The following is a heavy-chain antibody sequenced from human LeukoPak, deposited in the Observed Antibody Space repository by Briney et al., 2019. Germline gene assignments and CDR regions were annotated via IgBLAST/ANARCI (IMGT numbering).Heavy chain of an antibody. Sequence: GASVKVSCKASGYTFTSHDINWVRQATGQGLEWMGWMSPNSGDTGYAQKFQGRVTMTSDSSISTAYMELSSLRSEDTAVYYCAQGLYGSGGSRSLDYWGQGTLVTVSS. V-gene: IGHV1-8*01. J-gene: IGHJ4*02. CDR1: GYTFTSHD. D-gene: IGHD2-15*01. CDR2: MSPNSGDT. CDR3: AQGLYGSGGSRSLDY.